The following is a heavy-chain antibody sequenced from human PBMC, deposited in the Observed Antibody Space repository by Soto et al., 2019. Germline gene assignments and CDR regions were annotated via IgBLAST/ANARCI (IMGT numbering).Heavy chain of an antibody. CDR1: GGSMGSGDYY. CDR2: IYYIGTT. J-gene: IGHJ5*02. D-gene: IGHD3-10*01. CDR3: SRGSTYYGFLT. Sequence: QVQLQESGPGLVKPSQTLSLTCTVSGGSMGSGDYYWTWIRQPPGKGLEWIGYIYYIGTTFYNPSLESRVNISIDTSKNHFSLRLTSVTAADTAVYYCSRGSTYYGFLTWGQGTLVTVSS. V-gene: IGHV4-30-4*01.